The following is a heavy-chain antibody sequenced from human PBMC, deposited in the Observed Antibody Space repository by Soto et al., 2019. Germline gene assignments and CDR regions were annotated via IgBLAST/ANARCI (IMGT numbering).Heavy chain of an antibody. D-gene: IGHD6-19*01. CDR3: ARRQWLVGGYYYGMDV. Sequence: GASVKVSCKASGGTFSSYAISWVRQAPGQGLEWMGEIIPIFGTANYAQKLQGRVTMTTDTSTSTAYMELRSLRSDDTAVYYCARRQWLVGGYYYGMDVWGQGTTVTVSS. J-gene: IGHJ6*02. V-gene: IGHV1-69*05. CDR2: IIPIFGTA. CDR1: GGTFSSYA.